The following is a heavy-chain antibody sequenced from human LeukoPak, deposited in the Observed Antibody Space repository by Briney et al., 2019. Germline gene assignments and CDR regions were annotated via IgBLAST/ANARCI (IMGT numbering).Heavy chain of an antibody. Sequence: SETLSLTCTDSGGSISSYYWSWIRQPLGKGLEWIGYIYYSGSTNYNPSLKSRVTISVDTSKNQFSLKLSSVTAADTAVYYCARDTVAVAGTQNSYYYMDVWGKGTTVTVSS. V-gene: IGHV4-59*12. D-gene: IGHD6-19*01. CDR2: IYYSGST. CDR1: GGSISSYY. CDR3: ARDTVAVAGTQNSYYYMDV. J-gene: IGHJ6*03.